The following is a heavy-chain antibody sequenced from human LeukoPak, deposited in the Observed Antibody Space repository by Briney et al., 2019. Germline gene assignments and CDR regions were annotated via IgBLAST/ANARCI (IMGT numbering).Heavy chain of an antibody. CDR1: GFSLSSHS. CDR3: ARERGVSGSFDS. V-gene: IGHV3-48*02. D-gene: IGHD1-1*01. J-gene: IGHJ4*02. CDR2: ISITSSTI. Sequence: GGSLRLSCAASGFSLSSHSMNWVRQAPGKGLEWVSYISITSSTIYYADSVKGRFTISRDNAKNSLYLQMSSLRDEDTAVYYCARERGVSGSFDSWGQGTLVTVSS.